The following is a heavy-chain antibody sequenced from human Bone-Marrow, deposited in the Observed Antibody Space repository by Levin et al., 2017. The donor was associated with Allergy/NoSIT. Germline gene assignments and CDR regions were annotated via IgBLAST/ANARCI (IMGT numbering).Heavy chain of an antibody. Sequence: GGSLRLSCAASGFTFSSYSMNWVRQAPGKGLEWVSSISSSSSYIYYADSVKGRFTISRDNAKNSLYLQMNSLRAEDTAVYYCARVGRFLEWLLLGGDYYYGMDVWGQGTTVTVSS. CDR1: GFTFSSYS. J-gene: IGHJ6*02. CDR2: ISSSSSYI. D-gene: IGHD3-3*01. CDR3: ARVGRFLEWLLLGGDYYYGMDV. V-gene: IGHV3-21*01.